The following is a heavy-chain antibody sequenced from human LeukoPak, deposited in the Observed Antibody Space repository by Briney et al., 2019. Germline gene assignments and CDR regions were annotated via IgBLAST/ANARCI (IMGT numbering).Heavy chain of an antibody. Sequence: SETLSLTCAVYGGSFRDHYWSWIRQPPGKGLEWIGYIYYSGSTNYNPSLKSRVTISVDTSKNQFSLKLSSVTAADTAVYYCAGTKTVGGDYWGQGTLVTVSS. CDR3: AGTKTVGGDY. V-gene: IGHV4-59*11. J-gene: IGHJ4*02. CDR1: GGSFRDHY. D-gene: IGHD2-2*01. CDR2: IYYSGST.